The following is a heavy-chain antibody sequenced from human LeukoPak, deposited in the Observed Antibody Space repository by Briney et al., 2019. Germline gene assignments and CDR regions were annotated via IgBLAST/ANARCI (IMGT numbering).Heavy chain of an antibody. CDR1: GYTFTDYY. J-gene: IGHJ4*02. V-gene: IGHV1-69-2*01. Sequence: ASVKVSCKVSGYTFTDYYMHWVQQAPGKGLEWMGFVDPEDDETLYAEKFQGRVTITADTSSDTAYMELSSLRSGDTAVYYCATVSGSGSYYNHFDYWGQGTLVTVSS. CDR2: VDPEDDET. D-gene: IGHD3-10*01. CDR3: ATVSGSGSYYNHFDY.